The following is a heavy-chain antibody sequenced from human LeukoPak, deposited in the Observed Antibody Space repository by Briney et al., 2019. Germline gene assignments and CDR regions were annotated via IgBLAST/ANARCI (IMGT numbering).Heavy chain of an antibody. D-gene: IGHD2-2*01. CDR3: ARVGWWPLVPAAIRQEGIDY. Sequence: ASVKVSCKASGYTFTSYAISWVRQAPGQGLEWMGGIIPIFGTANYAQKFQGRVTITADESTSTAYMELSSLRSEDTAVYYCARVGWWPLVPAAIRQEGIDYWGQGTLVTVSS. CDR1: GYTFTSYA. V-gene: IGHV1-69*13. CDR2: IIPIFGTA. J-gene: IGHJ4*02.